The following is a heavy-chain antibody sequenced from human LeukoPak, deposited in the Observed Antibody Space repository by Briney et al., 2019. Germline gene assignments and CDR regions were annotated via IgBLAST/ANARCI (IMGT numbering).Heavy chain of an antibody. Sequence: GGSLRLSCATSGFTFDDYGMSWVRQAPGKGLEWVSGINWNGGSTGYADSVKGRFTISRDNAKNSLYLQMNSLRAEDTALYYCARAQYCSGGSCYFDYWGQGTLVTVSS. D-gene: IGHD2-15*01. V-gene: IGHV3-20*04. J-gene: IGHJ4*02. CDR1: GFTFDDYG. CDR3: ARAQYCSGGSCYFDY. CDR2: INWNGGST.